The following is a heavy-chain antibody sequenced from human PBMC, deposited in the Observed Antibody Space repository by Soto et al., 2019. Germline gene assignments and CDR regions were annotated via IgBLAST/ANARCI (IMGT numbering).Heavy chain of an antibody. J-gene: IGHJ4*02. V-gene: IGHV3-30-3*01. CDR2: ISYDGSNK. D-gene: IGHD3-22*01. CDR3: ASDKVDYYDSSGYSGNFDY. Sequence: GGSLRLSCAASGFTFSSYAMHWVRQAPGKGLEWVAVISYDGSNKYYADSVKGRFTISRDNSKNTLYLQMNSLRAEDTAVYYCASDKVDYYDSSGYSGNFDYWGQGTLVTVSS. CDR1: GFTFSSYA.